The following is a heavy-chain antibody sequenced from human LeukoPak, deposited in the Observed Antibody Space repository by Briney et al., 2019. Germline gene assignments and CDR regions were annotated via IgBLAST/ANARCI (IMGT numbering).Heavy chain of an antibody. CDR2: IRTSSSYI. Sequence: GGSLRLSCAASGFTFSSYSMNWVRQAPGKGLEWVSYIRTSSSYIDYADSVKGRFTISRGDAKNSLYLQMNSLRVEDTAVYYCASEVTTHAFDIWGQGTMVTVSS. D-gene: IGHD4-17*01. CDR3: ASEVTTHAFDI. CDR1: GFTFSSYS. V-gene: IGHV3-21*01. J-gene: IGHJ3*02.